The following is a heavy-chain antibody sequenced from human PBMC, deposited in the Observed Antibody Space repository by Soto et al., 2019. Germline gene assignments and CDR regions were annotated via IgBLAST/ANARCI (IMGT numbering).Heavy chain of an antibody. CDR2: IYYSGST. D-gene: IGHD3-10*01. CDR1: GGSISTYS. V-gene: IGHV4-59*08. CDR3: ARVYGSGSYYFDY. Sequence: SETLSLTCTVSGGSISTYSWSWIRPPPGKGLEWIGYIYYSGSTNYNPSLKSRVTISVDASKNQFSLKLSSVSAADTSIYYCARVYGSGSYYFDYWGQGTLVTVSS. J-gene: IGHJ4*02.